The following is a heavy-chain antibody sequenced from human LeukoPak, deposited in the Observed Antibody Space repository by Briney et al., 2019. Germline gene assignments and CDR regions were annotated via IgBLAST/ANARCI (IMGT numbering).Heavy chain of an antibody. CDR3: ARETGFGGLFPDAFDV. Sequence: GGSLTLSCAASGFSVSNNYMSWVRQAPGKGLEWVSVIYSGGNTDYAVSVKGRFAISRDFPRNTVYLQMNSLRGEDTAVYYCARETGFGGLFPDAFDVWGQGTVVTVSS. J-gene: IGHJ3*01. CDR1: GFSVSNNY. V-gene: IGHV3-53*01. D-gene: IGHD3-10*01. CDR2: IYSGGNT.